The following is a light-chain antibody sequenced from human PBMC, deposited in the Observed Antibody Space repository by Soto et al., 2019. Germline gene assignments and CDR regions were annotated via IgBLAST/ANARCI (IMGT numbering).Light chain of an antibody. CDR2: GGS. Sequence: VLTQPPGTLSLSPGERVILSCRASQSISRGNLAWYQQKTGQAPRLLIYGGSSRATGIPDRFSGSGSGTDFTLTISGLEPEDFAVYFCLHYGSPPYIFGQGTKL. J-gene: IGKJ2*01. CDR1: QSISRGN. V-gene: IGKV3-20*01. CDR3: LHYGSPPYI.